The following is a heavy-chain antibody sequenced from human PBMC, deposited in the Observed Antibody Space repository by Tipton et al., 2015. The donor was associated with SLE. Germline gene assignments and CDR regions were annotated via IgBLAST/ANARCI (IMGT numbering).Heavy chain of an antibody. CDR1: GFTFDSFG. CDR3: AKAPKQLGREIAEYFQH. D-gene: IGHD5-24*01. CDR2: ISGSGGNT. Sequence: GSLRLSCATSGFTFDSFGMSWVRQSPGKGLEWVSGISGSGGNTFYADSVKGRFTISRDNSKNTLYLQMNSLRAEDTAVYYCAKAPKQLGREIAEYFQHWGQGALVIVSS. V-gene: IGHV3-23*01. J-gene: IGHJ1*01.